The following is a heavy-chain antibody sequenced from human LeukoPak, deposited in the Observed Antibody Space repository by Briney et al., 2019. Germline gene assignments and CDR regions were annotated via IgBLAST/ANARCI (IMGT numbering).Heavy chain of an antibody. CDR3: ATQRFSGGGYYYGMDV. J-gene: IGHJ6*02. CDR2: IYSGGNT. Sequence: GGSLRLSCAASGFTVSSNYMTWVRQAPRKRLKWVSVIYSGGNTYYADSVKGRFTISRDNSKNTLYLQMNSLRAEDTAVYYCATQRFSGGGYYYGMDVWGQGTTVTVSS. D-gene: IGHD2-15*01. CDR1: GFTVSSNY. V-gene: IGHV3-53*01.